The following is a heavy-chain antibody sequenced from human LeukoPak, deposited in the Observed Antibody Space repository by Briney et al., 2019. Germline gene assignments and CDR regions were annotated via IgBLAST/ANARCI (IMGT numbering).Heavy chain of an antibody. V-gene: IGHV3-66*01. CDR2: IYAGGST. Sequence: GGSLRLSCAASGFTVSSNYMSWVRQAPGKGLEWVSVIYAGGSTYYADSVEGRFTISRDSSKNTLYLQMNSLRAEDTAVYYCARSLRARSPFDYWGQGTLSPSPQ. J-gene: IGHJ4*02. D-gene: IGHD3-16*01. CDR1: GFTVSSNY. CDR3: ARSLRARSPFDY.